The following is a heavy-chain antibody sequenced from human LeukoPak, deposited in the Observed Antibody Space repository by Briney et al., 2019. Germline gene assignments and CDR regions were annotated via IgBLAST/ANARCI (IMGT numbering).Heavy chain of an antibody. Sequence: PRGSLPLSCAASGFTFNIYEFNWVRQAPGKGLEWLSYIDGSGNSIYYADSVKGRFTISRDNAKSSLYLQMSSLRADDTAVYYCARECLTGGCDSYDYWGQGALVTVSS. J-gene: IGHJ4*02. CDR1: GFTFNIYE. CDR2: IDGSGNSI. CDR3: ARECLTGGCDSYDY. V-gene: IGHV3-48*03. D-gene: IGHD2-8*02.